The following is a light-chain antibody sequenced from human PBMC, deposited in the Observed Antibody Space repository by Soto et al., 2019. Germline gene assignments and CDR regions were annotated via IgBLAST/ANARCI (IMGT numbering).Light chain of an antibody. Sequence: LTRTPSTQALPPGGPTSLSRIPSHSVSSSYLAWYQQKPGQAPRLLIYGASSRATGLPDRFSGSGSGTDLTLTISRLEPEDFAVYYCHQYGTSPPWTFGQGTKVDIK. CDR1: HSVSSSY. J-gene: IGKJ1*01. V-gene: IGKV3-20*01. CDR2: GAS. CDR3: HQYGTSPPWT.